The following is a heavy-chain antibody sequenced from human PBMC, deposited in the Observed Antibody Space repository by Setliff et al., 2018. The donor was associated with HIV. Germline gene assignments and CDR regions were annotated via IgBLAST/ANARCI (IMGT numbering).Heavy chain of an antibody. CDR1: GGSISSDNYF. Sequence: SETLSLTCTVAGGSISSDNYFWAWIRQPPRKGLEWIGSIFYTGSTYYNPTLKSRVSISIDTPKNQFSLKLTSMTAADTAVYYCVRTGSSTSWGIYYYYYMDIWGKVYTVTVSS. D-gene: IGHD3-10*01. V-gene: IGHV4-39*01. J-gene: IGHJ6*03. CDR3: VRTGSSTSWGIYYYYYMDI. CDR2: IFYTGST.